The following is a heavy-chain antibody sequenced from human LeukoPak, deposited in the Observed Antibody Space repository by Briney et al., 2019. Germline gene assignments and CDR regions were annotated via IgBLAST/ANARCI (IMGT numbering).Heavy chain of an antibody. CDR3: ARHFGSGMYYGKYYYYYMDV. D-gene: IGHD3-10*01. V-gene: IGHV4-61*02. Sequence: SETLSLTCTVSGDSISSGDYYWSWIRQPAGKGLEWIGRISSSGSTNYNPSLKSRVTISVDTSKNQFSLKLSSVTAADTAVYFCARHFGSGMYYGKYYYYYMDVWGKGTMVSIFS. J-gene: IGHJ6*03. CDR1: GDSISSGDYY. CDR2: ISSSGST.